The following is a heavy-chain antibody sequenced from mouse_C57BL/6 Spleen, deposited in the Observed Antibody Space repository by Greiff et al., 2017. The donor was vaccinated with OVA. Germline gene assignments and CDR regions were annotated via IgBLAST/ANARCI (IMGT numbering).Heavy chain of an antibody. CDR3: ARELGLYYAMDY. V-gene: IGHV1-76*01. CDR2: IYPGSGNT. CDR1: GYTFTDYY. J-gene: IGHJ4*01. D-gene: IGHD4-1*01. Sequence: VQLQQSGAELVRPGASVKLSCKASGYTFTDYYINWVKQRPGQGLEWIARIYPGSGNTYYNEKFKGKATLTAEKSSSTAYMQLSSLTSEDSAVYFCARELGLYYAMDYWGQGTSVTVSS.